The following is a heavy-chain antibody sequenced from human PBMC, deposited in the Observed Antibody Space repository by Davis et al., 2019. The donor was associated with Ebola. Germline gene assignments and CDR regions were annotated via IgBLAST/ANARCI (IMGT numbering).Heavy chain of an antibody. CDR2: ISGSGGST. Sequence: GESLKISCAASGFTFSSYAMSWVRQAPGKGLEWVSAISGSGGSTYYADSVKGRFTISRDNSKNTLYLQMNSLRAEDTAVYYCARDNVWYSSGNYYYYGMDVWGQGTTVTVSS. V-gene: IGHV3-23*01. CDR1: GFTFSSYA. CDR3: ARDNVWYSSGNYYYYGMDV. D-gene: IGHD6-25*01. J-gene: IGHJ6*02.